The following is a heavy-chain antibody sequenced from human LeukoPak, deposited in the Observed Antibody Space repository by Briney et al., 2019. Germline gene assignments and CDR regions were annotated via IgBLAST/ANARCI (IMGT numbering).Heavy chain of an antibody. J-gene: IGHJ3*02. CDR3: ARGRDMVRGVKRQNHDAFDI. Sequence: GASVKVSCKASGYTFTSYYMHWVRQAPGQGLEWMGIINPSGGSTSYAQKFQGRVTMTRDTSTSTVYLELSSLRSEDTAVYYCARGRDMVRGVKRQNHDAFDIWGQGTMVTVSS. D-gene: IGHD3-10*01. V-gene: IGHV1-46*01. CDR2: INPSGGST. CDR1: GYTFTSYY.